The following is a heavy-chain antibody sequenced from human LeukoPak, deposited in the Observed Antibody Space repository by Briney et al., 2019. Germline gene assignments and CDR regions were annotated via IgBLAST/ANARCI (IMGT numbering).Heavy chain of an antibody. CDR3: ARDRGAAAGIAGWFDP. J-gene: IGHJ5*02. Sequence: SVKVSCKASGYTFTGYYMHWVRQAPGQGLEWMGWINPNSGGTNYAQKFQGRVTMTRDTSISTAYMELSRLRSDDTAVYYCARDRGAAAGIAGWFDPWGQGTLVTVSS. V-gene: IGHV1-2*02. D-gene: IGHD6-13*01. CDR1: GYTFTGYY. CDR2: INPNSGGT.